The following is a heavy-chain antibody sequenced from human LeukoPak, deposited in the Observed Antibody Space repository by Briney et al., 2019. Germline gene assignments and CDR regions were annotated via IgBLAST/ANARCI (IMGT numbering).Heavy chain of an antibody. D-gene: IGHD3-22*01. V-gene: IGHV4-59*01. CDR2: IYYTGST. CDR3: ARVGYYDSSGYLDY. J-gene: IGHJ4*02. CDR1: GGSMSFYY. Sequence: PSETLSLTCTVSGGSMSFYYWNWIRQSPGKGLEWIGYIYYTGSTKYNPSLQSRVTISVDKSENQFSLNLYSVTAADTAVYYCARVGYYDSSGYLDYWGQGTLVTVSS.